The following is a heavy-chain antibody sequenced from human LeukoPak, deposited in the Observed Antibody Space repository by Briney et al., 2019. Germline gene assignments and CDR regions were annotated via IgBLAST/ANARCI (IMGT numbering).Heavy chain of an antibody. Sequence: SETLSLTCTVSGYSISSGYYWGWIRQPAGKGLEWIGRIYTSGSTNYNPSLKSRVTMSVDTSKNQFSLKLSSVTAADTAVYYCARVKGPGIAVAGTMDVWGKGTTVTISS. D-gene: IGHD6-19*01. J-gene: IGHJ6*03. V-gene: IGHV4-4*07. CDR3: ARVKGPGIAVAGTMDV. CDR2: IYTSGST. CDR1: GYSISSGYY.